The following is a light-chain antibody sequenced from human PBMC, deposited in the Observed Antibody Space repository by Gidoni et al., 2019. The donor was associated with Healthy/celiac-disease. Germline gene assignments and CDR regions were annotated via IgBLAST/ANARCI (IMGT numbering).Light chain of an antibody. J-gene: IGLJ2*01. Sequence: QSALTQPAPVPGSPGQSITISCTGTSSDVGGYNYVSWYQQHPGKAPKLMIYDVSNRPSGVSNRFSGSKSGNTASLTISGLQAEDEADYYCSSYTSSSTLGFGGGTKLTVL. CDR2: DVS. V-gene: IGLV2-14*01. CDR3: SSYTSSSTLG. CDR1: SSDVGGYNY.